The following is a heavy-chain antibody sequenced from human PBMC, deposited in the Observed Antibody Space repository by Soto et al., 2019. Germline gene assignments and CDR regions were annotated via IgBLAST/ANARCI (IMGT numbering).Heavy chain of an antibody. J-gene: IGHJ5*02. CDR2: ITGSGGST. Sequence: HPGGSLRLSSEAFRFTVSTYAISGVRQAPGKGLEWVSTITGSGGSTYYADSVKGRFTISRDNSKNTLYLQMNSLRVEDTAIYYCAKDRVPYSSGWYDP. CDR3: AKDRVPYSSGWYDP. CDR1: RFTVSTYA. D-gene: IGHD6-19*01. V-gene: IGHV3-23*01.